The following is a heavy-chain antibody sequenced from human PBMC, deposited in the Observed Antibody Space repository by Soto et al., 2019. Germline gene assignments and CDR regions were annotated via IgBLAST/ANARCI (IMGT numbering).Heavy chain of an antibody. CDR1: GFTFSSYW. V-gene: IGHV3-74*01. Sequence: GGSLRLSCAASGFTFSSYWMHWVRQAPGKGLVWVSRINSDGSSTSYADSVKGRFTISRDNAKNTLYLQMNSLRAEDTAVYYCAREPPYDFWSESIDYWGQGTLVTVSS. CDR3: AREPPYDFWSESIDY. J-gene: IGHJ4*02. CDR2: INSDGSST. D-gene: IGHD3-3*01.